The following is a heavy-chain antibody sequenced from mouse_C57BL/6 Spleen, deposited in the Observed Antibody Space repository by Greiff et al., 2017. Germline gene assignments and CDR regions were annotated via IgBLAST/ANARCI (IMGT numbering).Heavy chain of an antibody. CDR2: INPNNGGT. J-gene: IGHJ2*01. CDR1: GYTFTDYY. Sequence: VQLQQSGPELVKPGASVKISCKASGYTFTDYYMNWVKQSPGKSLEWIGDINPNNGGTSYNEKFKRKATLTVDKSSSTAYMELRSLTSEDSAVYYCAREGIYYGNYGDYWGEGTTLTVSS. V-gene: IGHV1-26*01. CDR3: AREGIYYGNYGDY. D-gene: IGHD2-1*01.